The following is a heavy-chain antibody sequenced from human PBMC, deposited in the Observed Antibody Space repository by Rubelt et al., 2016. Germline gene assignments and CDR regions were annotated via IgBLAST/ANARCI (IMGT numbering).Heavy chain of an antibody. Sequence: GPGLVKPSETLSLTCTVSGGSISSYYWSWIRQPPGKGLEWIGYIYYSGSTNYNPSLKSRVTISVDTSKNQFSLKLSSVTAADTAVYYCARVGGAAVAGTSNWFGPWGQGTLVTVSS. CDR3: ARVGGAAVAGTSNWFGP. CDR1: GGSISSYY. J-gene: IGHJ5*02. D-gene: IGHD6-19*01. V-gene: IGHV4-59*12. CDR2: IYYSGST.